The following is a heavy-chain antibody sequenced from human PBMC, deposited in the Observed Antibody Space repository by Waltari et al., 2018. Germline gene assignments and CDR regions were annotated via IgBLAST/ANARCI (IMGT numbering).Heavy chain of an antibody. D-gene: IGHD3-9*01. CDR2: ISYSGST. CDR3: ARLSYHIVTGYGWFDP. J-gene: IGHJ5*02. V-gene: IGHV4-39*01. Sequence: QLQLQESGPGLVKPSETLSLTCTVSGGSISSESYYWGWIRQPPGKGLEWIGIISYSGSTSYNPSLKSRVTISVDTSKNQFSLKMSSVTAADTAVYYYARLSYHIVTGYGWFDPWGLGTLVTVSS. CDR1: GGSISSESYY.